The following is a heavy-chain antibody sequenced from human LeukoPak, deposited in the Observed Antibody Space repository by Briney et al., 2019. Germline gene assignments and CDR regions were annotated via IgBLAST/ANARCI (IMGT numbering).Heavy chain of an antibody. CDR3: ARGDDYKSTLFDY. CDR1: AGSISSYY. J-gene: IGHJ4*02. D-gene: IGHD5-12*01. CDR2: IYYSGST. Sequence: SETLSPTCTVSAGSISSYYWNWIRQPPGKGLEWIGYIYYSGSTNYNPSLKSRVTISVDTSKNQFSLKLSSATAADTAVYYCARGDDYKSTLFDYWGQGTLVTVSS. V-gene: IGHV4-59*01.